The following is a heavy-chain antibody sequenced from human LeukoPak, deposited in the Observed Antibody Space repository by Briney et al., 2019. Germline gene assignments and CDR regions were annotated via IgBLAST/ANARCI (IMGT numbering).Heavy chain of an antibody. Sequence: RPGESLKISCKGSGYSFTNYWIGWVRQMPGKGLEWMGIIYPGDSDTRYSPSFQGQVTISADKSISTAYLQWSSLKASDSAMYYCARPWTSGSYDDAFDIWGQGTMVTVSS. CDR3: ARPWTSGSYDDAFDI. CDR1: GYSFTNYW. D-gene: IGHD1-26*01. J-gene: IGHJ3*02. V-gene: IGHV5-51*01. CDR2: IYPGDSDT.